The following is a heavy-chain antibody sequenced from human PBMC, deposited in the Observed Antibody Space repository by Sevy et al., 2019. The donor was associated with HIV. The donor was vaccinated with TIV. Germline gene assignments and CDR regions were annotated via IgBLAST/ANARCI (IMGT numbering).Heavy chain of an antibody. CDR1: GGSITSLY. CDR3: AYANARGRGCS. J-gene: IGHJ5*02. Sequence: SETLSLTCTVSGGSITSLYWNWIRQPPGKGLEWIANIYYNGHINYNPSLKRRITLSLDTSKNQFSLRLSSVTAADTAMYYRAYANARGRGCSWGQGTLVSDSS. D-gene: IGHD6-19*01. CDR2: IYYNGHI. V-gene: IGHV4-59*08.